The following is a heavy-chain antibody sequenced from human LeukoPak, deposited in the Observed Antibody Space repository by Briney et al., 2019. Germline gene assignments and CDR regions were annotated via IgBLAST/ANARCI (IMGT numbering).Heavy chain of an antibody. CDR2: ISGSGGST. J-gene: IGHJ5*02. D-gene: IGHD6-13*01. CDR3: AKGYSSSWYNWFDP. Sequence: GGSLRLSCAASGFTFSSYAMGWVRQAPGKGLEWVSAISGSGGSTYYADSVKGRFTISRDNSKNTLYLQMNSLRAEDTAVYYCAKGYSSSWYNWFDPWGQGTLVTVSS. CDR1: GFTFSSYA. V-gene: IGHV3-23*01.